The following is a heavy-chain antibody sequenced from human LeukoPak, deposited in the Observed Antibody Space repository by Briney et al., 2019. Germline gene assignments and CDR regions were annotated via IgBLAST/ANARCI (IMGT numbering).Heavy chain of an antibody. CDR3: AKDLRRYYYDSSGYLDY. J-gene: IGHJ4*02. CDR2: ISSSGFNI. Sequence: PGGSLRLSCAVSGFTFSSYEMNWVRQAPGKGLEWVSYISSSGFNIYYADSVKGRFTISRDNAKNSLYLQMNSLRAEDTAVYYCAKDLRRYYYDSSGYLDYWGQGTLVTVSS. V-gene: IGHV3-48*03. CDR1: GFTFSSYE. D-gene: IGHD3-22*01.